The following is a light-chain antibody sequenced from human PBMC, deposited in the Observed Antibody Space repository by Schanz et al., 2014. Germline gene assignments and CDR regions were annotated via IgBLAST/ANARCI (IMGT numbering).Light chain of an antibody. CDR1: QSAY. Sequence: EIVLTQSPGTLSLSPGERATLSCRASQSAYLAWYQQKPGQAPRLLIYGASTRATDVPARFSGSGSGTEFTLTISSLQSEDFAVYYCQQYHNWPPYTFGQGTKLEI. CDR3: QQYHNWPPYT. J-gene: IGKJ2*01. V-gene: IGKV3-15*01. CDR2: GAS.